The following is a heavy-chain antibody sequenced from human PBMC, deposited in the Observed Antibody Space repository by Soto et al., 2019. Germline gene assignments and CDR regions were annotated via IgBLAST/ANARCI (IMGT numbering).Heavy chain of an antibody. V-gene: IGHV3-74*01. D-gene: IGHD3-3*01. J-gene: IGHJ4*02. Sequence: PGGSLRLSCAASGFTFSSYWMHWVRQAPGKGLVWVSRINSDGSSTSYADSVKGRFTISRDNAKNTLYLQMNSLRAEDTAVYYCARERENYDFWSGYYTSRENDYWGQGTLVTVSS. CDR1: GFTFSSYW. CDR2: INSDGSST. CDR3: ARERENYDFWSGYYTSRENDY.